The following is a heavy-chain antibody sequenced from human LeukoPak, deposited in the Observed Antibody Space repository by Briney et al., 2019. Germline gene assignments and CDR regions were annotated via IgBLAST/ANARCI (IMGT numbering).Heavy chain of an antibody. J-gene: IGHJ5*02. CDR1: GGTFSSYA. D-gene: IGHD3-10*01. V-gene: IGHV1-69*13. Sequence: SVKVSCKACGGTFSSYAISWVRQAPGQGLEWMGGIIPIFGTANYAQKFQGRVTITADESTSTAYMELSSLRSEDTAVYYCASSMVRGVRLNRNWFDPWGQGTLVTVSS. CDR3: ASSMVRGVRLNRNWFDP. CDR2: IIPIFGTA.